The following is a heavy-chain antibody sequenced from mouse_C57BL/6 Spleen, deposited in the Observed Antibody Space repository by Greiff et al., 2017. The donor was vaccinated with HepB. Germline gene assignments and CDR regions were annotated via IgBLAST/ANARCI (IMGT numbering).Heavy chain of an antibody. V-gene: IGHV1-9*01. Sequence: VKLQESGAELMKPGASVKLSCKATGYTFTGYWIEWVKQRPGHGLEWIGEILPGSGRTNYNEKFKGKATLTADKSSNPAYMQLSSLTTEDSAIYYCSRSDDGSSHWYFDVWGTGTTVTVSS. J-gene: IGHJ1*03. CDR1: GYTFTGYW. D-gene: IGHD1-1*01. CDR2: ILPGSGRT. CDR3: SRSDDGSSHWYFDV.